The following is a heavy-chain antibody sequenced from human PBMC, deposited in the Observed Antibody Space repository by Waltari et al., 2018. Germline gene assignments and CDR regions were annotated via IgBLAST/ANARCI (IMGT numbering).Heavy chain of an antibody. D-gene: IGHD3-16*01. J-gene: IGHJ3*02. Sequence: EVQLVESGGGLVQPGGSLRLSCAASGFTFSSYWMRWVRQAPGKGLEWVANIKQDGSEKYEVDAVKGRFTISRDNAKNSLYLQMNSLRAEDTAVYYCARDSPSAMGRAFDIWGQGTMVTVSS. CDR3: ARDSPSAMGRAFDI. CDR1: GFTFSSYW. CDR2: IKQDGSEK. V-gene: IGHV3-7*01.